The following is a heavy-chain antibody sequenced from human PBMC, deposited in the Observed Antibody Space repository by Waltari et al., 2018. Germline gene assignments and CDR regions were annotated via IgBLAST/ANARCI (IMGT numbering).Heavy chain of an antibody. J-gene: IGHJ6*02. CDR1: GGSISSSNW. D-gene: IGHD1-26*01. CDR3: AREGWELLRYYYGMDV. Sequence: QVQLQESGPGLVKPSGTLSLTCAVSGGSISSSNWWSWVRQPPGKGLEWIGEIYHSGCTTYTPSLKSRVTISVDKSKNQFSLKLSSVTAADTAVYYCAREGWELLRYYYGMDVWGQGTTVTVSS. V-gene: IGHV4-4*02. CDR2: IYHSGCT.